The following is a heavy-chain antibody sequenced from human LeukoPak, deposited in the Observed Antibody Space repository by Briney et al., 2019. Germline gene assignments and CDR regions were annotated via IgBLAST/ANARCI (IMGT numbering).Heavy chain of an antibody. Sequence: GGSLRLSCAASGFTFSSYWMHWVRQAPGKGLVWVSAISGSGGSTYYADSVKGRFTISRDNSKNTLYLQMNSLRAEDTAVYYCAKEALPYYYDSSGYFDYWGQGTLVTVSS. J-gene: IGHJ4*02. CDR1: GFTFSSYW. V-gene: IGHV3-23*01. CDR3: AKEALPYYYDSSGYFDY. D-gene: IGHD3-22*01. CDR2: ISGSGGST.